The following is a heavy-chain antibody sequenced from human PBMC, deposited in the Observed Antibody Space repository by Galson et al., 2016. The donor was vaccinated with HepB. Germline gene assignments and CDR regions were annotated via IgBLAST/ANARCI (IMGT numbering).Heavy chain of an antibody. CDR2: MNPNSGSR. CDR1: GYTFISYN. CDR3: ARGPYYGSVNNWLDP. Sequence: SVKVSCKASGYTFISYNINWVRQATGQGLEWMGWMNPNSGSRDYAQRFQGRVTMTRNTSINTAYMELSSLRSEDTAVYYCARGPYYGSVNNWLDPWGQGTLVTVSS. J-gene: IGHJ5*02. D-gene: IGHD3-10*01. V-gene: IGHV1-8*01.